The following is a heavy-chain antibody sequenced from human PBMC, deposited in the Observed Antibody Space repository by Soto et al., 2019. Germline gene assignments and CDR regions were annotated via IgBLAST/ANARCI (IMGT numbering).Heavy chain of an antibody. CDR2: MNPNSGNT. CDR3: ARERSYGLDY. CDR1: GYTFTSYD. V-gene: IGHV1-8*01. J-gene: IGHJ4*02. Sequence: QVQLVQSGAEVKKPGASVKVSCKASGYTFTSYDINWVRQGTGQGLEWMGWMNPNSGNTVYAQKFQGRVTMTRNTSISTAYMELSSLRSEDTPVYYCARERSYGLDYWGQGTLVTVSS. D-gene: IGHD5-18*01.